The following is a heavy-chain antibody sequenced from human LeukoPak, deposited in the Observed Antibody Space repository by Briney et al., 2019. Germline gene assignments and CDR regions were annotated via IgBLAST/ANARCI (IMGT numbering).Heavy chain of an antibody. V-gene: IGHV3-33*06. CDR3: AKDSPVLSF. D-gene: IGHD4/OR15-4a*01. Sequence: GGSLRLSCAASGFTFSSYGMHWVRQAPGKGLEWVAVIWYDGSNKYYADSVKGRFTISRDNSKNTLYLQMNSLRAEDTAVYYCAKDSPVLSFWGQGTLVTVSS. J-gene: IGHJ4*02. CDR2: IWYDGSNK. CDR1: GFTFSSYG.